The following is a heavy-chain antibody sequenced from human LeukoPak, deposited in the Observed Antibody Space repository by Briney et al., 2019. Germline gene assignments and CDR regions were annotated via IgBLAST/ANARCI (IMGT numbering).Heavy chain of an antibody. D-gene: IGHD3-10*01. CDR2: IYYSGST. Sequence: SETLPLTCTVSGGSISSYYWSWIRQPPGKGLEWIGYIYYSGSTYYNPSLKSRVTISVDTSKNQFSLKLSSVTAADTAVYYCARDNYGSGIDWGQGTLVTVSS. V-gene: IGHV4-59*12. CDR3: ARDNYGSGID. CDR1: GGSISSYY. J-gene: IGHJ4*02.